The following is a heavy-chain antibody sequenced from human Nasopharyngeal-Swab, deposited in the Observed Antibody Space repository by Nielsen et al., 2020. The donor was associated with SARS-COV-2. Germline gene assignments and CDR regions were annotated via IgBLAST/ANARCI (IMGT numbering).Heavy chain of an antibody. CDR1: GASISSYY. D-gene: IGHD1-26*01. CDR2: IYYSGST. CDR3: ARGELLNSYYYYYMDV. V-gene: IGHV4-59*08. Sequence: GSLRLSCTVSGASISSYYWSWIRQPPGKGLEWIGYIYYSGSTNYNPSLKSRVTISVDTSKNQFSLKLSSVTAADTAVYYCARGELLNSYYYYYMDVWGKGTTVTVSS. J-gene: IGHJ6*03.